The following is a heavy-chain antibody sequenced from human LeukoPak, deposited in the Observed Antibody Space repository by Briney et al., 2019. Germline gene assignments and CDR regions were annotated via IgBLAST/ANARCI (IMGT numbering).Heavy chain of an antibody. D-gene: IGHD3-10*01. CDR1: GYTFTSYY. J-gene: IGHJ3*02. Sequence: ASVKVSCKASGYTFTSYYMHWVRQAPGQGLEWMGIINPSGGSTSYAQKFQGRVTMTRDTSTSTVYMELNSLRAEDTAVYYCAGTRITMVRGVYNAFDIWGQGTMVTVSS. V-gene: IGHV1-46*01. CDR2: INPSGGST. CDR3: AGTRITMVRGVYNAFDI.